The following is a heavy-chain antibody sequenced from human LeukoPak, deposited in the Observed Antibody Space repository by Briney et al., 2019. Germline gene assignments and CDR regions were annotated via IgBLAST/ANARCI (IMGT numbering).Heavy chain of an antibody. D-gene: IGHD3-10*01. CDR3: ARHDMVRGVIGAFDI. V-gene: IGHV5-51*01. CDR2: IYPGDSDT. CDR1: GYSFTSYW. Sequence: GESLKISCKGSGYSFTSYWIGWVRQMPGKGLEWMGIIYPGDSDTRYSPSFQGQVTISADKSISTAYLQWSSLKASDTAMYYCARHDMVRGVIGAFDIWGQRTMVTVSS. J-gene: IGHJ3*02.